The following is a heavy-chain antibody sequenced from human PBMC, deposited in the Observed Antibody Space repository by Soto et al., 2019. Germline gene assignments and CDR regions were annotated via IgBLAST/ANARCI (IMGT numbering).Heavy chain of an antibody. Sequence: QVEVVQSGAEVKKPGASVKVSCETSGYTFSSYGTNWVRQAPGHGLEWMGWINNYSGNTKYAQRFQGRITMSTDTSTSTAYMEVTSLTYDDTAVYYCARTYYYGSGTHYRFDPWGQGTLVTVSS. CDR1: GYTFSSYG. V-gene: IGHV1-18*01. CDR3: ARTYYYGSGTHYRFDP. CDR2: INNYSGNT. J-gene: IGHJ5*02. D-gene: IGHD3-10*01.